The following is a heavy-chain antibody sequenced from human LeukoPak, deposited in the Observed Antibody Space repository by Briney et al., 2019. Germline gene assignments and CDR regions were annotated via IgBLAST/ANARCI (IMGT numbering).Heavy chain of an antibody. V-gene: IGHV3-23*01. CDR1: GFMFSSYA. J-gene: IGHJ5*02. CDR2: IGGSSDTT. CDR3: AKLFGGGIVPAAVHP. Sequence: GGSLRLSCAASGFMFSSYAMGWVRQAPGKGLEWVSVIGGSSDTTYYATSVKGRFTISRDNSKNTVYLQMNSLRADDTAVYYCAKLFGGGIVPAAVHPWGQGSLVTVSS. D-gene: IGHD2-2*01.